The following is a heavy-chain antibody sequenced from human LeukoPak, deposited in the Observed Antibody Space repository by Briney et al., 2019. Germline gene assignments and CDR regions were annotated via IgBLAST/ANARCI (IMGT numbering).Heavy chain of an antibody. Sequence: GTLKLSCGVSGHPYTIYNIHGATQAPGKGLEWVSSISRDSAYIDYADSLRGRFTISRDNAKTSLYLQMNSLRAENTAVYYSARIAGSSKEFDCWG. D-gene: IGHD2-21*01. CDR1: GHPYTIYN. V-gene: IGHV3-21*04. CDR3: ARIAGSSKEFDC. J-gene: IGHJ4*01. CDR2: ISRDSAYI.